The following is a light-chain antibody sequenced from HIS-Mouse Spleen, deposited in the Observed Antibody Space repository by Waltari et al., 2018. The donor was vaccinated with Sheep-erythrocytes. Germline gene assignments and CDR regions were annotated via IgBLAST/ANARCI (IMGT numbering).Light chain of an antibody. Sequence: SSELTQPPSVSVSPGQTASITCSGDKLGDKYACWYQQKPGQSPVLVSDQDTKRPSGIPGRFSGSNSGNTATLTISGTQAMDEADYYCQAWDSSIVVFGGGTKLTVL. CDR2: QDT. CDR1: KLGDKY. J-gene: IGLJ2*01. V-gene: IGLV3-1*01. CDR3: QAWDSSIVV.